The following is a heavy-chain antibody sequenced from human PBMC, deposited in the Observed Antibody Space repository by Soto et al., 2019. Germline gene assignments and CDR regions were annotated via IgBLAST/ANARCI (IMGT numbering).Heavy chain of an antibody. D-gene: IGHD3-10*01. CDR1: GFTFSSYG. CDR3: ARAIPITMVRGVIISPVDV. Sequence: GGSLRLSCAASGFTFSSYGMHWVRQAPGKGLEWVAVIWYDGSNKYYADSVKGRFTISRDNSKNTLYLQMNSLRAEDTAVYYCARAIPITMVRGVIISPVDVWGQGTTVTVSS. CDR2: IWYDGSNK. V-gene: IGHV3-33*01. J-gene: IGHJ6*02.